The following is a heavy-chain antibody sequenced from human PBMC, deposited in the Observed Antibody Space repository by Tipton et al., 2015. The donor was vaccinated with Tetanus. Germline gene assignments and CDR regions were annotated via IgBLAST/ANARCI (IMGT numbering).Heavy chain of an antibody. Sequence: TLSLTCIVSGGSLFSGSFYWAWVRQAPGKGLEWIGNIYYNGNTFYLSSLKTRVTISADTSKNQFSLSPRSVTAADTAVYYCARQADNWFDPWGQGILVTVSS. CDR3: ARQADNWFDP. V-gene: IGHV4-39*01. CDR1: GGSLFSGSFY. J-gene: IGHJ5*02. CDR2: IYYNGNT. D-gene: IGHD2-15*01.